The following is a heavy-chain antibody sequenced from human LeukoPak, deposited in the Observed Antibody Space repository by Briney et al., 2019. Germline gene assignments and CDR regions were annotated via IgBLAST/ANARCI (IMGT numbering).Heavy chain of an antibody. CDR2: INHSGST. D-gene: IGHD6-6*01. CDR3: ARGRRLRIAARPDYFDY. Sequence: SETLSLTCAVYGVSFSGYYWSWIRQPPGKGLEWIGEINHSGSTNYNPSLKSRVTISVDTSKNQFSLKLSSVTAADTAVYYCARGRRLRIAARPDYFDYWGQGTLVTVSS. J-gene: IGHJ4*02. CDR1: GVSFSGYY. V-gene: IGHV4-34*01.